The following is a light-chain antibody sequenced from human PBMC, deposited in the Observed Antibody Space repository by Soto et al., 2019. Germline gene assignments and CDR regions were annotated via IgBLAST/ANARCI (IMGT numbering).Light chain of an antibody. Sequence: EIVLTQSPVTLYVSPGERATLSCRTSQSISTTLAWYQQRPGQAPRLLIYGESTRPTGVPARFSGGRSGTEFTLTIDSLQSEDFAVYYCKKYNSWVTFGGGTKVDIK. CDR2: GES. CDR1: QSISTT. V-gene: IGKV3-15*01. J-gene: IGKJ4*01. CDR3: KKYNSWVT.